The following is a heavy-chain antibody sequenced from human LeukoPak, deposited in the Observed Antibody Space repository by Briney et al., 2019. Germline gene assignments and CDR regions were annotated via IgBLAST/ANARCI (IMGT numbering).Heavy chain of an antibody. J-gene: IGHJ4*02. CDR2: INPHSGGT. CDR1: GYTFNDYY. CDR3: AREGAGNGKVFDY. V-gene: IGHV1-2*02. D-gene: IGHD6-19*01. Sequence: ASVKVSCKASGYTFNDYYIHWVRQAPGQGLEWMGWINPHSGGTNYAQKFQGRVTMTRDTSISTAYMELSRLTSDDTAIYYCAREGAGNGKVFDYWGQGTPVTVSS.